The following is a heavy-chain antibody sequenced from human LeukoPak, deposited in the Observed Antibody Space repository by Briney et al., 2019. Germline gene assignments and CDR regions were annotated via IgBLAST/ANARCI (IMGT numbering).Heavy chain of an antibody. Sequence: GGSLRLSCAASGFTFSSYAINWVRQAPGKGLEWVSAISGSGGSTYYADSVKGRFTISRDNSKNTLYLRMNSLRAEDTAVYYCAKGSSWYVVTIDYWGQGALVTVSS. CDR3: AKGSSWYVVTIDY. V-gene: IGHV3-23*01. D-gene: IGHD6-13*01. CDR1: GFTFSSYA. J-gene: IGHJ4*02. CDR2: ISGSGGST.